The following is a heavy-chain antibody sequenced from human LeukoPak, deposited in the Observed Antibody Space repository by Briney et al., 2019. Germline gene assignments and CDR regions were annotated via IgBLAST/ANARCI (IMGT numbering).Heavy chain of an antibody. CDR2: ISGSGGST. V-gene: IGHV3-23*01. CDR1: GFTFSSYA. Sequence: GGSLRLSCAASGFTFSSYAMTWVRRAPGKGLEWVSVISGSGGSTYYADSVKGRFTISRDNSKNTLYLQMNSLRAEDTAVYYCAKDRDYGIYYYAMDVWGQGTTVTVSS. J-gene: IGHJ6*02. D-gene: IGHD4-17*01. CDR3: AKDRDYGIYYYAMDV.